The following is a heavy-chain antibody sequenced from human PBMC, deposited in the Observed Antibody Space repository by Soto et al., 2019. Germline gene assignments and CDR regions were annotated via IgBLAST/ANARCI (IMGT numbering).Heavy chain of an antibody. J-gene: IGHJ4*02. Sequence: GGSLRLSCAASGFTFSSYWMSWVRQAPGKGLEWVANIKQDGSEKYYVDSVKGRFTISRDNAKNSLYLQMNSLRAEDTAVYYCARDRGYSYGYMADWGQGTLVTVSS. CDR3: ARDRGYSYGYMAD. V-gene: IGHV3-7*05. CDR1: GFTFSSYW. CDR2: IKQDGSEK. D-gene: IGHD5-18*01.